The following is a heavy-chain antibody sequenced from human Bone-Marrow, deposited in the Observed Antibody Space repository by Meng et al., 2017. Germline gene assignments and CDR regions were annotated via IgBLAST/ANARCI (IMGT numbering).Heavy chain of an antibody. CDR2: IGSSGKTI. J-gene: IGHJ3*01. V-gene: IGHV3-48*03. Sequence: GGSLRLSCAASGFTFSHYEMNWVRQAPGKGLEWVSYIGSSGKTIYYADSVEGRLTLSRDNAKNSLYLQMNSLTDEDTAMYYCASYRPEPDSGTYYNDAFDLWGQGTLVTVSS. D-gene: IGHD1-7*01. CDR3: ASYRPEPDSGTYYNDAFDL. CDR1: GFTFSHYE.